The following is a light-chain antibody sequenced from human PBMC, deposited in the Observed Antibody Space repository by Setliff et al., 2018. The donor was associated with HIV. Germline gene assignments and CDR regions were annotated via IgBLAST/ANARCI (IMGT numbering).Light chain of an antibody. CDR1: NIGSKS. J-gene: IGLJ2*01. CDR2: YNS. Sequence: SYELTQPPSVSVAPGKTASITCGGNNIGSKSVYWYQQKPGQAPMLVISYNSDRPSGTPERFSGSNSGNTATLTISRVEAGDEADYYCQVWDSSSDLHVVFGGGTKVTVL. V-gene: IGLV3-21*04. CDR3: QVWDSSSDLHVV.